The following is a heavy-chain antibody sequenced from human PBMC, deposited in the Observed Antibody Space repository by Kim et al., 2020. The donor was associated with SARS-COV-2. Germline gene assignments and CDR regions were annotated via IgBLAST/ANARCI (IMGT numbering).Heavy chain of an antibody. V-gene: IGHV1-3*01. CDR2: INAGNGNT. D-gene: IGHD2-2*01. J-gene: IGHJ3*02. CDR1: GYTFTSYA. Sequence: ASVKVSCKASGYTFTSYAMHWVRQAPGQRLEWMGWINAGNGNTKYSQKFQGRVTITRDTSASTAYMELSSLRSEDTAVYYCARDSSLGYCSSTSCYGVPMDAFDIWGQGTMVTVSS. CDR3: ARDSSLGYCSSTSCYGVPMDAFDI.